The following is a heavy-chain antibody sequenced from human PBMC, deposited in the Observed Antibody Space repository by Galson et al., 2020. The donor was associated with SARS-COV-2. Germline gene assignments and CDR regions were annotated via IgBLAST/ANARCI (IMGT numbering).Heavy chain of an antibody. J-gene: IGHJ3*02. CDR2: ISYDGSNK. CDR1: GFTFSSYA. CDR3: ASDPLAASEVVDI. D-gene: IGHD6-25*01. V-gene: IGHV3-30*04. Sequence: GESLKISCAASGFTFSSYAMHWVRQAPGKGLEWVAVISYDGSNKYYANSVKGRFTISRDNSKNTLYLQMNSLRADDTAVYYCASDPLAASEVVDIWGQGTMVTVSS.